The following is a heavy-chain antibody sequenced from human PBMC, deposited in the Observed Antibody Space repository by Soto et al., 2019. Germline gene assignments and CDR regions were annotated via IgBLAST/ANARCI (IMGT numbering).Heavy chain of an antibody. CDR2: ISASGGNT. Sequence: EVQLLESGGGLVQPGGSLRLSCTGSGFIFSTFAMSWVRQAPGKGLEWLSAISASGGNTYYPDSVKGRFTISRGISENTLYLQMSSLGGEDTAVYHCSKEPPSTVECAFDLWGRGTMVTVSS. CDR3: SKEPPSTVECAFDL. CDR1: GFIFSTFA. J-gene: IGHJ3*01. V-gene: IGHV3-23*01. D-gene: IGHD3-3*01.